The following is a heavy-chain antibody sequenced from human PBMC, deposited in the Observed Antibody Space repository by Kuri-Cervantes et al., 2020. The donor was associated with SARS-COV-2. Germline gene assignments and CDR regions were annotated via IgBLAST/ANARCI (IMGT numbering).Heavy chain of an antibody. Sequence: GESLKISCAASGFTFSSYAMHWVRQAPGQGLEWMGWINPNSGGTNYAQKFQGRVTMTRDTSISTAYMELSRLRSDDTAVYYCARGGPITIFGVVTKRFDYWGQGTLVTVSS. V-gene: IGHV1-2*02. J-gene: IGHJ4*02. D-gene: IGHD3-3*01. CDR3: ARGGPITIFGVVTKRFDY. CDR1: GFTFSSYA. CDR2: INPNSGGT.